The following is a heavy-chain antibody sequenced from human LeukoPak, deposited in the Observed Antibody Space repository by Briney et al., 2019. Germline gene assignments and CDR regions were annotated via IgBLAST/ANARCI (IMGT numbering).Heavy chain of an antibody. J-gene: IGHJ4*02. Sequence: GGSLRLSCAASEFTFSSYEMNWVRQAPGKGLEWVSYISSSGSTIYYADSVKGRFTISRDNAKNSLYLQMNSLRAEDTAVYYCAREYYDSSGCDFDYWGQGTLVTVSS. V-gene: IGHV3-48*03. D-gene: IGHD3-22*01. CDR2: ISSSGSTI. CDR3: AREYYDSSGCDFDY. CDR1: EFTFSSYE.